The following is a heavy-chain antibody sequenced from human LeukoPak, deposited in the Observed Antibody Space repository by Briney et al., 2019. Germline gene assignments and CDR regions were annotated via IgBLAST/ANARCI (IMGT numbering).Heavy chain of an antibody. CDR1: GGTFSSYA. Sequence: ASVKVSCKASGGTFSSYAISWVRQAPGQGLEWMGWINPNSGGTNYAQKFQGRVTMTRDTSISTAYMELSRLRSDDTAVYYCASCSSGWNDYWGQGTLVTVSS. CDR3: ASCSSGWNDY. J-gene: IGHJ4*02. CDR2: INPNSGGT. V-gene: IGHV1-2*02. D-gene: IGHD6-19*01.